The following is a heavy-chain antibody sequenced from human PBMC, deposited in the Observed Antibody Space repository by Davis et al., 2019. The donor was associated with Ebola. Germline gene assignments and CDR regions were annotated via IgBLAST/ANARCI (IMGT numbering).Heavy chain of an antibody. J-gene: IGHJ4*02. CDR3: ASSVFGVVVPTFYFDY. CDR1: GGSFSDYY. D-gene: IGHD3-3*01. V-gene: IGHV4-34*01. CDR2: ITHSGST. Sequence: SETLSLTCAVYGGSFSDYYWNWIRQPPGKGLEWIGEITHSGSTNYNPSLKSRVTISVDTSKNQFSLKLSSVTAADTAVYFCASSVFGVVVPTFYFDYWAQGTLVTVSS.